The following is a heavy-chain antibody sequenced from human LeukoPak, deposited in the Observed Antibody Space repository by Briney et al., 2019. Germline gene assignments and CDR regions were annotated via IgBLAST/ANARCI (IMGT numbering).Heavy chain of an antibody. CDR1: GFTFSSYS. J-gene: IGHJ4*02. CDR3: ASSGSYRFDY. Sequence: GGSLRLSCAASGFTFSSYSMYWVRQAPGKGLEWVSHITASGTAMFYADSVKGRFTISRDNAKNLLYLQMNSLRDEDTAVYYCASSGSYRFDYWGQGTLVTVSS. CDR2: ITASGTAM. D-gene: IGHD1-26*01. V-gene: IGHV3-48*02.